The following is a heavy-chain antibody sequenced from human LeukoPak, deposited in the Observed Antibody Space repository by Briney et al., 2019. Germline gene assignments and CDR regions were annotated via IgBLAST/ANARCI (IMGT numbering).Heavy chain of an antibody. CDR3: ARDSEGAAAATVLNWFDP. CDR1: GFTFSNYW. Sequence: GGSLRLSCAASGFTFSNYWMTWVRQAPGKGLEWVAHVKPDGSEKSYVDSVKGRFTISRDNAQNSLYLQMNSLRAEDTAVYYCARDSEGAAAATVLNWFDPWGQGTLVTVSS. V-gene: IGHV3-7*01. CDR2: VKPDGSEK. D-gene: IGHD6-13*01. J-gene: IGHJ5*02.